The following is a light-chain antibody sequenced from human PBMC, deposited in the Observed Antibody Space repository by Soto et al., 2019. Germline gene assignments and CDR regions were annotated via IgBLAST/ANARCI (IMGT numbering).Light chain of an antibody. Sequence: EIVMTQSPATLSLSPGARATLSGRASQSVSSYLAWYQQKPGQAPRLLIYGASSRATGIPDRFSGSGSGTDFTLTISRLEPEDFAVYYCQQYGSSPRITFGQGTRLEIK. CDR1: QSVSSY. J-gene: IGKJ5*01. V-gene: IGKV3-20*01. CDR2: GAS. CDR3: QQYGSSPRIT.